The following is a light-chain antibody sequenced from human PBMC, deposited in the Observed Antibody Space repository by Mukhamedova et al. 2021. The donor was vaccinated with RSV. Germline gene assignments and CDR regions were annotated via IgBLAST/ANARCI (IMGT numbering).Light chain of an antibody. CDR1: SLRRYD. CDR3: NSRNIGGNHGL. CDR2: GKN. J-gene: IGLJ2*01. V-gene: IGLV3-19*01. Sequence: GQTVRITCQGDSLRRYDATWYQQKPGQSPVLVIYGKNNRPSGIPDRFSGFNSGSTSTLIITGAQAEDEADYYCNSRNIGGNHGLFG.